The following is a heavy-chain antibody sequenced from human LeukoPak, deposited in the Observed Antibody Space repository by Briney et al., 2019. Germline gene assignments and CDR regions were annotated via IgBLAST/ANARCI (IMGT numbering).Heavy chain of an antibody. CDR1: GFTFSSYA. D-gene: IGHD3-16*02. V-gene: IGHV3-23*01. CDR3: AKGDYDYVWGSYRPNDAFDI. J-gene: IGHJ3*02. Sequence: GGSLRLSCAAPGFTFSSYAMSWVRQAPGKGLEWVSAISGSGGSTYYADSVKGRFTISRDNSKNTLYLQMNSLRAEDTAVYYCAKGDYDYVWGSYRPNDAFDIWGQGTMVTVSS. CDR2: ISGSGGST.